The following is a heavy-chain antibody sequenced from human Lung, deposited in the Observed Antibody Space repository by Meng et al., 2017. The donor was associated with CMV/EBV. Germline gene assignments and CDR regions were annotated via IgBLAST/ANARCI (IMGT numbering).Heavy chain of an antibody. J-gene: IGHJ4*02. CDR3: ARVGAYCGGDCYHPR. Sequence: QVKWTRSGPGLGKPSGTRPLTCAVSGGSLSSRNWWSWVRQPPGKGLEWIGEIYHSGSTNYNPSLKSRVTISVDESKNQFSLRLSSVTAADTAVYYCARVGAYCGGDCYHPRWGQGTLVTVSS. V-gene: IGHV4-4*02. D-gene: IGHD2-21*02. CDR1: GGSLSSRNW. CDR2: IYHSGST.